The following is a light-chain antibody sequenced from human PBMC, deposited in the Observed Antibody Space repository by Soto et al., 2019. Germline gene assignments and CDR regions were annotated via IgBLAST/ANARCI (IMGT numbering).Light chain of an antibody. CDR2: SAS. CDR1: QSITNS. CDR3: QQTYIPPIT. Sequence: DIQMTQSPSSLSASIGDRVTIACRASQSITNSLNWYLQKPGKAPKLLIYSASRLQIGVPSRFRGSGSGTDFTLTITSLQREDFATFYCQQTYIPPITFGQGTRLEI. V-gene: IGKV1-39*01. J-gene: IGKJ5*01.